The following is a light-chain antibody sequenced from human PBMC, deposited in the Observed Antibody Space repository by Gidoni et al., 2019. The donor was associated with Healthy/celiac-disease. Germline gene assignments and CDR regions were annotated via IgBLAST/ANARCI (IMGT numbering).Light chain of an antibody. V-gene: IGKV1-33*01. CDR2: DAS. CDR3: QQYDNRPPIT. Sequence: DIQMTQSPSSLSASVGDRVTITCQASQNISNYLNWYQQKPGKAPKLLIYDASNLETGVPSRCSGSGSGTDFTFTTSSLQPEDIATYYCQQYDNRPPITFGQGTRLEIK. J-gene: IGKJ5*01. CDR1: QNISNY.